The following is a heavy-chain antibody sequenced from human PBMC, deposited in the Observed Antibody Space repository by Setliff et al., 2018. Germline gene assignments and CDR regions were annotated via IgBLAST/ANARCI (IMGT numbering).Heavy chain of an antibody. D-gene: IGHD2-15*01. Sequence: SETLSLTCTVSGGSISSYYWSWIRQPPGKGLEWIGYIYSTGSTNYNPSLKSRVTISIDTSKNQFSLNLNSVTAADTATYYCARGLNSDSWTFAYWGQGSLVTVSS. V-gene: IGHV4-4*08. J-gene: IGHJ4*02. CDR3: ARGLNSDSWTFAY. CDR2: IYSTGST. CDR1: GGSISSYY.